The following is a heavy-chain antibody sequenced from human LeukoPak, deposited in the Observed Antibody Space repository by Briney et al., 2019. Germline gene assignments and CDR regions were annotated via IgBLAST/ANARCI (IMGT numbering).Heavy chain of an antibody. CDR3: ARVEVPRDINDWYFDL. J-gene: IGHJ2*01. D-gene: IGHD2-15*01. V-gene: IGHV4-34*01. CDR1: GGSFSGYY. Sequence: PSETLSLTCAVYGGSFSGYYWSWIRQPPGKGLEWIGEINHSGGTNYNPSLKSRVTISVDTSKNQFSLKLRLVTAADTAVYYCARVEVPRDINDWYFDLWGRGTLVTVSS. CDR2: INHSGGT.